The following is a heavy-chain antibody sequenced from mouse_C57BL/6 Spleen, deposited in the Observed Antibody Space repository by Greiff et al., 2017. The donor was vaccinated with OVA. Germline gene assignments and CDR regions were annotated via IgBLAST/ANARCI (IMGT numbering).Heavy chain of an antibody. CDR1: GYTFTSYG. Sequence: VQLQQSGAELARPGASVKLSCKASGYTFTSYGISWVKQRTGQGLEWIGEIYPRSGNTYYNEKFKGKATLPADKSSSTAYMELRSLTSEDSAVYFCARSFSGYFDVWGTGTTVTVSS. CDR2: IYPRSGNT. J-gene: IGHJ1*03. V-gene: IGHV1-81*01. D-gene: IGHD3-1*01. CDR3: ARSFSGYFDV.